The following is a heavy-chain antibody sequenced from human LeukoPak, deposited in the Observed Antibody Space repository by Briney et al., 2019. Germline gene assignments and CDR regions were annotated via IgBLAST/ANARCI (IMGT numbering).Heavy chain of an antibody. CDR2: ISGSGGST. J-gene: IGHJ6*03. Sequence: QSGGSLRLSCAASGFTFSSYAMSWVRQAPGKGLEWVSAISGSGGSTYYTDSVKGRFTISRDNSKNTLYLQMNSLRGEDTAVYYCARDGDIAAVGFDYYYYMDVWGKGTTVTVSS. D-gene: IGHD6-25*01. CDR1: GFTFSSYA. V-gene: IGHV3-23*01. CDR3: ARDGDIAAVGFDYYYYMDV.